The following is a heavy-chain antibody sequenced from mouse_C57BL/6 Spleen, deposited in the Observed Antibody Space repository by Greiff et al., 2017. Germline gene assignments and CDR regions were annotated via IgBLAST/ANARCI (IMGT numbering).Heavy chain of an antibody. V-gene: IGHV1-81*01. CDR1: GYTFTSYG. CDR3: AIDYGSSCWFAY. J-gene: IGHJ3*01. Sequence: VQLKESGAELAKPGASVKLSCKASGYTFTSYGISWVKQRTGQGLEWIGEIYPRSGNTYYNEKFKGKATLTADKSSSTASMELRSLTSEGSAVDFCAIDYGSSCWFAYWGQGTLVTVSA. CDR2: IYPRSGNT. D-gene: IGHD1-1*01.